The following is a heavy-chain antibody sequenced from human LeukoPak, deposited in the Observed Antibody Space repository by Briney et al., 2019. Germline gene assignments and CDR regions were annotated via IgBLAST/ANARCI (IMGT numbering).Heavy chain of an antibody. CDR2: TSYDGGTR. J-gene: IGHJ6*02. D-gene: IGHD7-27*01. V-gene: IGHV3-30-3*01. CDR3: ARELTGEAMNV. Sequence: GGSLRLSCAASGFTFSSYIMHWVRQAPGRGLEWLAVTSYDGGTRYYAESVKGRFTISRDNSKNTLYLQMNSLRAEDTAVYFCARELTGEAMNVWGQGTTVTVSS. CDR1: GFTFSSYI.